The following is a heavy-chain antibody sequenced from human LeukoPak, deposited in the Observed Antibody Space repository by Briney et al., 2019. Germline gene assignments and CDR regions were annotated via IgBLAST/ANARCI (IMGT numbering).Heavy chain of an antibody. D-gene: IGHD1-26*01. CDR1: GYTFTGYY. CDR3: ARCRIVGANWFDP. V-gene: IGHV1-2*02. CDR2: INPNSGGT. Sequence: ASVKVSCKASGYTFTGYYMHWVRQAPGQGLEWMGWINPNSGGTNYAQKFQGRVIMTRDTSISTAYMELSRLRSDDTAVYYCARCRIVGANWFDPWGQGTLVTVSS. J-gene: IGHJ5*02.